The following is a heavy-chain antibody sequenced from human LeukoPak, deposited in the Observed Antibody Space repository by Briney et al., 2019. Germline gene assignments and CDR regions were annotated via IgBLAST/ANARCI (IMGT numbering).Heavy chain of an antibody. D-gene: IGHD1-26*01. CDR3: AREAKVGATTHEVFAFDI. CDR2: IYSGGST. CDR1: GFTFSSYW. J-gene: IGHJ3*02. Sequence: GGSLRLSCAASGFTFSSYWMSWVRQAPGKGLEWVSVIYSGGSTYYADSVKGRFTISRDNSKNTLYLQMNSLRAEDTAVYYCAREAKVGATTHEVFAFDIWGQGTMVTVSS. V-gene: IGHV3-66*02.